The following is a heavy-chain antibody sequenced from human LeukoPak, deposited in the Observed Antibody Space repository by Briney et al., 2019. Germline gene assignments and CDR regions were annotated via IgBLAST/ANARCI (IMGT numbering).Heavy chain of an antibody. CDR1: GFTFSSYAM. V-gene: IGHV4-4*02. J-gene: IGHJ4*02. CDR3: ASNFYDSSGSIAKDVGY. Sequence: GSLRLSCAASGFTFSSYAMSWVRQPPGKGLEWIGEIYHSGSTNYNPSLKSRVTISVDKSKNQFSLKLSSVTAADTAVYYCASNFYDSSGSIAKDVGYWGQGTLVTVSS. D-gene: IGHD3-22*01. CDR2: IYHSGST.